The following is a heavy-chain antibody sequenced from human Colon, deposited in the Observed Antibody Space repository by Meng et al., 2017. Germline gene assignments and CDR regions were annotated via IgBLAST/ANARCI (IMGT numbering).Heavy chain of an antibody. CDR1: GGSVISNSYY. CDR2: IYYSGST. V-gene: IGHV4-61*01. J-gene: IGHJ5*02. CDR3: ARDSGYDKNWFDP. Sequence: GPLQEPGPGLVRPSETLSLACTVSGGSVISNSYYWSWIRQPPGKGLEWIGFIYYSGSTNYNPSLKSRVTISVDTSKNQFSLKVSSVTAADTAVYYCARDSGYDKNWFDPWGQGTLVTVSS. D-gene: IGHD5-12*01.